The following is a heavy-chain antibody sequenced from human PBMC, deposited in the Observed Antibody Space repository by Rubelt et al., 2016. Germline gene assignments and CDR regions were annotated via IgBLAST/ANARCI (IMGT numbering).Heavy chain of an antibody. V-gene: IGHV3-15*02. Sequence: EVQLVESGGTLVKPGGSLRLSCAASEFSFSSYSMNWVRQAPGKGLEWVGRIKRQTDGGTTAFAAPVKGRFTISRDDSKNTRYLQMNSLKIEDTAVYYCVTDLVADWGQGTLVTVSS. J-gene: IGHJ4*02. D-gene: IGHD5-12*01. CDR3: VTDLVAD. CDR1: EFSFSSYS. CDR2: IKRQTDGGTT.